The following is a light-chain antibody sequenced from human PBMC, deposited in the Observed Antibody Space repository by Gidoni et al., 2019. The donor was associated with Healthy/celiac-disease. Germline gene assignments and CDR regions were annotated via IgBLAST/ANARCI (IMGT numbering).Light chain of an antibody. J-gene: IGKJ4*01. V-gene: IGKV3-11*01. CDR2: DAS. CDR1: QSVSSY. CDR3: QQRSNWPLT. Sequence: ETALTQSPATLSFSPEERATLSCRASQSVSSYLAWYQQKPGQAPRLLIYDASNRATGIPDRFSGSGSGTDFTLTISSLEPEDFAVYYCQQRSNWPLTFGGGTKVEIK.